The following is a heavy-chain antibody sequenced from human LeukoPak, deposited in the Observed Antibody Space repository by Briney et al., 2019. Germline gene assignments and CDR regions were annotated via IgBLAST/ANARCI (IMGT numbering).Heavy chain of an antibody. J-gene: IGHJ4*02. CDR3: ARVPGSGPGARFDY. CDR2: ISAYNVNT. Sequence: GASVKLSCTASGYTFTSYGISWVRQAPGQGLEWMGWISAYNVNTNDAQKLQGRVTMTTDTSKTTAYMEMRSLRADDTAVYYCARVPGSGPGARFDYWGQGTLVTVSS. D-gene: IGHD5-12*01. CDR1: GYTFTSYG. V-gene: IGHV1-18*01.